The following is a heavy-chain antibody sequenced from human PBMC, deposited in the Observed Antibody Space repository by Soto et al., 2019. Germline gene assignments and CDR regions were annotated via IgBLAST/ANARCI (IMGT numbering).Heavy chain of an antibody. V-gene: IGHV4-31*03. Sequence: QVQLQESGPGLVKPSQTLSLTCTVSGGSISSGGYYWSWIRQHPGKGLEWIGYIYYSGSTYYNPSLKSXXTXSXXTSKNQFSLKLSSVTAADTAVYYCARNPPISGKDYWGQGTLVTVSS. CDR1: GGSISSGGYY. J-gene: IGHJ4*02. CDR3: ARNPPISGKDY. CDR2: IYYSGST. D-gene: IGHD1-26*01.